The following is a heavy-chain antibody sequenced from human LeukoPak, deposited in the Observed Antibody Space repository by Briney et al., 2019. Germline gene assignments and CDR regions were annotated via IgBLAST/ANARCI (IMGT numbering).Heavy chain of an antibody. J-gene: IGHJ5*02. CDR3: ARDAVVMGVLDP. V-gene: IGHV4-30-2*01. D-gene: IGHD4-23*01. CDR2: IYHSGTT. CDR1: GDSLSSGVYY. Sequence: PSQTLSLTCTVSGDSLSSGVYYWRWLRQPPGKGLEWIGYIYHSGTTYYNPSLQSRVTISVDRSRNQFSLRLNSVTAADTAVYYCARDAVVMGVLDPWGQGTLVTVSS.